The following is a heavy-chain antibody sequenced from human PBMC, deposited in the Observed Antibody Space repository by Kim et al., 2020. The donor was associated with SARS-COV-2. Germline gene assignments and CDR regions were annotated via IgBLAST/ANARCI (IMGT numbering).Heavy chain of an antibody. D-gene: IGHD2-21*01. Sequence: GGSLRLSCEASGFIFTTYGMHWVRQSPGKGLEWVALIWFDGNQQYYAASVKGRFSVSRDNSTNSVYLQMNSLRVEDTAIYYCARDAYFGTFYMDVWGKGTTVPVSS. J-gene: IGHJ6*03. V-gene: IGHV3-33*01. CDR2: IWFDGNQQ. CDR3: ARDAYFGTFYMDV. CDR1: GFIFTTYG.